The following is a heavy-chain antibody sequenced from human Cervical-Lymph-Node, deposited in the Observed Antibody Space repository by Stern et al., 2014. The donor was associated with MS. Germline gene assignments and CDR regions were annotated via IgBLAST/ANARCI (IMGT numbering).Heavy chain of an antibody. CDR3: ARGYSSTWYAYFDY. CDR2: ISNDGSDK. Sequence: VQLVESGGGVVQPGRSLRLSCAASGFTFNSYIIHWVRQAPGKGLEWVALISNDGSDKSYADSVRGRCTISRDSSRKTVSLQLNSLRAEDTARYYCARGYSSTWYAYFDYWGQGTLVTVSS. CDR1: GFTFNSYI. D-gene: IGHD6-13*01. V-gene: IGHV3-30-3*01. J-gene: IGHJ4*02.